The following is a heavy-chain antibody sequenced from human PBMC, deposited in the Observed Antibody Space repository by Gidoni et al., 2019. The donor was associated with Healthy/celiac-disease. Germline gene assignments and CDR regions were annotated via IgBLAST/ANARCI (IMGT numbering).Heavy chain of an antibody. CDR3: AKVQQTAGFDP. CDR2: ISGSGGST. Sequence: EVKLLEAGGGLVQPGGSLRLSCAAAGFTFSSYAMSWVRQAPGKGLEWVSAISGSGGSTYYADSVKGRFTISRYNSKNTLYLQMNSLRAEDTAVYYCAKVQQTAGFDPWGQGTLVTVSS. D-gene: IGHD5-18*01. J-gene: IGHJ5*02. V-gene: IGHV3-23*01. CDR1: GFTFSSYA.